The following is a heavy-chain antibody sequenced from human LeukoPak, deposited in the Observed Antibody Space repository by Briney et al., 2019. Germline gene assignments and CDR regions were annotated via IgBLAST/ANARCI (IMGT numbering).Heavy chain of an antibody. D-gene: IGHD3-10*01. Sequence: PSETLSLTCTVSGGSISSHYWSWIRQPPGKGLEWIGYIYYSGSTNYNPSLKSRVTISVDTSKNQFSLKLSSVTAADTAVYYCARDLGYYYGSGIGYYYGMDVWGQGTTVTVSS. V-gene: IGHV4-59*11. J-gene: IGHJ6*02. CDR3: ARDLGYYYGSGIGYYYGMDV. CDR2: IYYSGST. CDR1: GGSISSHY.